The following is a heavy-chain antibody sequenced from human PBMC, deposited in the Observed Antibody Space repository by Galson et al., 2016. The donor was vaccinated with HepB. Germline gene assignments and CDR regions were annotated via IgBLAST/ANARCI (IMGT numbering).Heavy chain of an antibody. V-gene: IGHV1-2*04. Sequence: SVKVSCKASGYTFTAYSIHWVRQAPGQGLEWLGWINPNTGGTKYAQKFQGWVTMTTGTSSSTAPIQLRSLKSDDTAVYYCARGATIAGRFDPWGQGTLVTVSS. CDR2: INPNTGGT. D-gene: IGHD6-13*01. CDR1: GYTFTAYS. CDR3: ARGATIAGRFDP. J-gene: IGHJ5*02.